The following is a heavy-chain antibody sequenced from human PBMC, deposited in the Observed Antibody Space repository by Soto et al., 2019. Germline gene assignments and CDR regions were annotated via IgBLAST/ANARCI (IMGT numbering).Heavy chain of an antibody. D-gene: IGHD3-10*01. CDR2: ISSSSSYI. V-gene: IGHV3-21*01. CDR1: GFTFSSYS. Sequence: EVQLVESGGGLVKPGGSLRLSCAASGFTFSSYSMNWVRQAPGKGLEWVSSISSSSSYIYYADSVKGRFTISRDNAKNSLYLQMNSLRAEDTAVYYCASLGYGSGSYYLWGQGTLVTVSS. J-gene: IGHJ4*02. CDR3: ASLGYGSGSYYL.